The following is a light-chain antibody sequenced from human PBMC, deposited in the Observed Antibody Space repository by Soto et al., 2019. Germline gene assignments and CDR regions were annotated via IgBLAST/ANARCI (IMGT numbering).Light chain of an antibody. CDR2: EVS. V-gene: IGLV2-14*01. CDR3: SSYTSSNTLVV. J-gene: IGLJ2*01. CDR1: SSDVGGYNY. Sequence: QSALTQPASVSGSPGQSITISCTGTSSDVGGYNYVSWYQQHPGKAPKLMIYEVSNRPSGVSNRFSGSKSGNTASLTISGLQAEDEADYYCSSYTSSNTLVVFGGGNKLTVL.